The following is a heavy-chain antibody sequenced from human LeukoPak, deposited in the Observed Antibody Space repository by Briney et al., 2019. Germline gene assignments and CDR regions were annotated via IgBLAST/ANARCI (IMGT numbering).Heavy chain of an antibody. Sequence: GGSLRLSCAASGLTVSSNYMSWVRQAPGKGLEWVSVIYSGGSTYYADSAKGRFTISRDNSKNTLYLQMNSLRAEDTAVYYCARSMVRGVRDAFDIWGQGTMVTVSS. J-gene: IGHJ3*02. CDR1: GLTVSSNY. CDR2: IYSGGST. D-gene: IGHD3-10*01. CDR3: ARSMVRGVRDAFDI. V-gene: IGHV3-66*01.